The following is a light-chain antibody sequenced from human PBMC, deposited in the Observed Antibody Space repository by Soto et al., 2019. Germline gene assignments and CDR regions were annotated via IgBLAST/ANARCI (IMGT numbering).Light chain of an antibody. J-gene: IGKJ1*01. CDR1: QSVNSNH. Sequence: EIVLTQSPGTLSLSPGERATLSCRASQSVNSNHIAWYQQKPGQAPRLLIYGPSSRATGIPERFSGSGSGTDCTLSISRLEPEDFAVYFCHQFGSSPQTFGHGTKVDIK. CDR2: GPS. CDR3: HQFGSSPQT. V-gene: IGKV3-20*01.